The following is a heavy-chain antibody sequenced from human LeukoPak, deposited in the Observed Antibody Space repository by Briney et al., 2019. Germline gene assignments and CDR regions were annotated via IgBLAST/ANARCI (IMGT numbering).Heavy chain of an antibody. D-gene: IGHD3-22*01. CDR2: IYYSGST. CDR3: ARDKWIGNYYDSSGYYYFDY. Sequence: SETLSLTCTVSGGSISSGDYYWGWIRQPPGKGLEWIGYIYYSGSTYYNPSLKSRVTISVDTSKNQFSLKLSSVTAADTAVYYCARDKWIGNYYDSSGYYYFDYWGQGTLVTVSS. J-gene: IGHJ4*02. V-gene: IGHV4-30-4*01. CDR1: GGSISSGDYY.